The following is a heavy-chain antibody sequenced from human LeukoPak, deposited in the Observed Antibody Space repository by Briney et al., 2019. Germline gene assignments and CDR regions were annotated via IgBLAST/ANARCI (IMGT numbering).Heavy chain of an antibody. D-gene: IGHD6-19*01. Sequence: GGSLRLSCAASGFTFSSYWMSWVRQASGKGLEWVANIKQDGSEQYYVDSVKGRFTTSRDNAKNSLYLQMNSLRAEDMALYYCATDRYSSGWYDYFDYWGQGTLVTVSS. CDR2: IKQDGSEQ. CDR1: GFTFSSYW. V-gene: IGHV3-7*01. J-gene: IGHJ4*02. CDR3: ATDRYSSGWYDYFDY.